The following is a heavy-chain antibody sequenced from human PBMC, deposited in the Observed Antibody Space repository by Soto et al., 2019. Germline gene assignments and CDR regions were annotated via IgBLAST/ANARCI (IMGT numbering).Heavy chain of an antibody. V-gene: IGHV3-30-3*01. CDR3: ARAPAPDYGGVGDY. CDR1: GFSFSRYT. D-gene: IGHD4-17*01. CDR2: MSDDGSHK. J-gene: IGHJ4*02. Sequence: HPGGSLRLSCAASGFSFSRYTMHWVRQAPGKGLEWVAVMSDDGSHKYYADSVKGRFTISRDNSKNTLYLQMNSLRAEDTALYYCARAPAPDYGGVGDYWGQGTLVTVSS.